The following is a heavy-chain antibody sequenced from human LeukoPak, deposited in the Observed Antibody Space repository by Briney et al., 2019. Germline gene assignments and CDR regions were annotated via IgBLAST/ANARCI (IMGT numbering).Heavy chain of an antibody. CDR1: GFTFSSYA. J-gene: IGHJ4*02. Sequence: GGSLRLSCAASGFTFSSYAMSWVRQAPGKGLEWVSAISGSGGSTYYADSVKGRFTISRGNSKNTLYLQMNSLRAEDTVVYYCAAYCSSTSCPRGIDYWGQGTLVTVSS. CDR2: ISGSGGST. D-gene: IGHD2-2*01. CDR3: AAYCSSTSCPRGIDY. V-gene: IGHV3-23*01.